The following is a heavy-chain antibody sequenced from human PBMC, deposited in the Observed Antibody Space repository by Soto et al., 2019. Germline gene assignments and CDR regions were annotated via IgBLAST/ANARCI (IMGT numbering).Heavy chain of an antibody. CDR2: IYYSGST. V-gene: IGHV4-59*01. CDR1: GGSISSYY. CDR3: ASRYCSGGSCYLDAFDI. Sequence: KTSETLSLTCTVSGGSISSYYWSWIRQPPGKGLEWIGYIYYSGSTDYNPSLKSRVTISVDTSKNQFSLKLSSVTAADTAVYYCASRYCSGGSCYLDAFDIWGQGTMVTVSS. D-gene: IGHD2-15*01. J-gene: IGHJ3*02.